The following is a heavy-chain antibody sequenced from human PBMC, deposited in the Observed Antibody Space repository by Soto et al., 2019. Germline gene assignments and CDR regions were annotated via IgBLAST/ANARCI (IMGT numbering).Heavy chain of an antibody. CDR2: IYYSGST. V-gene: IGHV4-59*01. J-gene: IGHJ5*02. CDR1: SGSISSYY. D-gene: IGHD6-19*01. CDR3: ARDRIIAVAFGWFDP. Sequence: SETLSLTCTVSSGSISSYYWSWIRQPPGKGLEWIGYIYYSGSTNYNPSLKSRVTISVDTSKNQFSLKLSSVTAADTAVYYCARDRIIAVAFGWFDPWGQGTLVTVSS.